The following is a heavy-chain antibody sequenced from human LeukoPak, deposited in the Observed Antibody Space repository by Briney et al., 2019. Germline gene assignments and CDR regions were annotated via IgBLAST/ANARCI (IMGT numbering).Heavy chain of an antibody. D-gene: IGHD2-8*01. J-gene: IGHJ3*02. CDR3: ARESDNGAFHI. V-gene: IGHV3-30*07. Sequence: DSVKGRFTISRDNSKNTLYLQMNSLRAEDTAVYYCARESDNGAFHIWGQGTMVTVSS.